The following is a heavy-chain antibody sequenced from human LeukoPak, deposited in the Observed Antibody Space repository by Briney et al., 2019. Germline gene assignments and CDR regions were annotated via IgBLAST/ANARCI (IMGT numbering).Heavy chain of an antibody. CDR1: GGSISSGTYY. J-gene: IGHJ3*02. D-gene: IGHD4-17*01. V-gene: IGHV4-61*02. CDR3: AIHDYGDRDAFDI. Sequence: SQTLSLTCTVSGGSISSGTYYWSWIRQPAGKGLERIGRIYSSGSTSYNPSLEGRVTISVDTSKNRFSLKLSSVTAADTAVYYCAIHDYGDRDAFDIWGQGTMVTVSS. CDR2: IYSSGST.